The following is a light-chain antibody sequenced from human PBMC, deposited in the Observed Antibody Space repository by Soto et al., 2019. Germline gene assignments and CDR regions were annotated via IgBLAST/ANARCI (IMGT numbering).Light chain of an antibody. Sequence: DIQMTQSPSTLFASVGDRVTITCRASQSISSWLAWYQQKPGKAPKLLIYDASSLESGVPSRFSGSGSGTEFTLTISSLQPDDFATYYCQQYNSYSQTFGQGTRWIS. V-gene: IGKV1-5*01. CDR2: DAS. CDR3: QQYNSYSQT. CDR1: QSISSW. J-gene: IGKJ1*01.